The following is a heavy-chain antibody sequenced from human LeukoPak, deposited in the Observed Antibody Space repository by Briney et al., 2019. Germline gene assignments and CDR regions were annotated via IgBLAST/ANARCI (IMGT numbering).Heavy chain of an antibody. Sequence: SETLSLTCTVSGGSISSYYWSWIRQPPGKGLEWIGYIYYSGSTNYNPSLKSRVTISVDTSKNQFSLKLSSVTAADTAVYYCARPALPLYWYFDLWGRGTLVTVSS. CDR1: GGSISSYY. CDR3: ARPALPLYWYFDL. V-gene: IGHV4-59*08. J-gene: IGHJ2*01. CDR2: IYYSGST.